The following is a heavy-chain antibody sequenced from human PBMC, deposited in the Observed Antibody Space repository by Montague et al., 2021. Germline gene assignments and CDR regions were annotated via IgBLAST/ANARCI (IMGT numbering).Heavy chain of an antibody. V-gene: IGHV4-31*11. J-gene: IGHJ4*02. CDR2: IYYSGST. Sequence: TLSLTCAVSGGSISSTAYYWSWIRHHPGKDLEWIGYIYYSGSTYYNPSLKSRVTISVDTSQNQFSLNLNSVTAADTAVYYCARVGATVTAPFDFWGQGTLVTVSS. CDR3: ARVGATVTAPFDF. D-gene: IGHD4-17*01. CDR1: GGSISSTAYY.